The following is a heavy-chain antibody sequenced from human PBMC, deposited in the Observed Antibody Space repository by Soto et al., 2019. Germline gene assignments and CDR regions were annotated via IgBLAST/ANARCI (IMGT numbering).Heavy chain of an antibody. D-gene: IGHD4-4*01. CDR2: IYPGDSDT. CDR3: ARHLHSNSVHITPVSPDY. J-gene: IGHJ4*02. V-gene: IGHV5-51*01. Sequence: PGESLKISXKTSGYSFSSYWIGWVSQMPGKGLEWMGIIYPGDSDTRYSPSFQGQVTISADKSISTAYLQWSSLKASDTGMYYCARHLHSNSVHITPVSPDYWGQGTLVTVSS. CDR1: GYSFSSYW.